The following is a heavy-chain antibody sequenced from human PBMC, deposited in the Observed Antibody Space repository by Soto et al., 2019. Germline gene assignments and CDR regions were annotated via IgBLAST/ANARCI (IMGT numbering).Heavy chain of an antibody. Sequence: ASVKVSCKASGYTFTSYAMHWVRQAPGQRLEWMGWINAGNGNTKYSQKFQGRVTITRDTSASTAYMELSSLRSEDTAVYYCARDRDYYDSSGYYLTFDYWGQGTLVTGFS. CDR1: GYTFTSYA. D-gene: IGHD3-22*01. V-gene: IGHV1-3*01. CDR3: ARDRDYYDSSGYYLTFDY. CDR2: INAGNGNT. J-gene: IGHJ4*02.